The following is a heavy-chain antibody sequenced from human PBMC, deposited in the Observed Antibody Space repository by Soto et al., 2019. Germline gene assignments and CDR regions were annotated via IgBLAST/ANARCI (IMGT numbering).Heavy chain of an antibody. CDR2: IYSGGST. V-gene: IGHV3-53*01. D-gene: IGHD3-22*01. Sequence: EVQLVESGGGLIQPGGSLSVSCAASGFTVSRSYMSWVRQAPGKGLEWVSVIYSGGSTNYADSVKGRFTISRDNSKNTLYLQMNSLRVEDTAVYYCARDTYYYDSSGQPYWGQGTLVTVSS. CDR3: ARDTYYYDSSGQPY. CDR1: GFTVSRSY. J-gene: IGHJ4*02.